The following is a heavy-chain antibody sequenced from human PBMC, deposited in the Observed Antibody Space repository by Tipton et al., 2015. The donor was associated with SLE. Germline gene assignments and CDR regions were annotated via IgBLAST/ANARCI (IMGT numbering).Heavy chain of an antibody. Sequence: TLSLTCTVSGGSISSYYWSWIRQPPGKGLEWIGYIYYSEGTNYNPSLKSRVTISVDTSKNQFSLKLSSVTAADTAVYYCARVGSGSYWPFDYWGQGTLVTVSS. V-gene: IGHV4-59*01. CDR1: GGSISSYY. CDR2: IYYSEGT. CDR3: ARVGSGSYWPFDY. J-gene: IGHJ4*02. D-gene: IGHD3-10*01.